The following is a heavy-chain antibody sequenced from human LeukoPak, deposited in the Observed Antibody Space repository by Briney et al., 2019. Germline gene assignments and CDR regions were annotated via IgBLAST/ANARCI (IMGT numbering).Heavy chain of an antibody. J-gene: IGHJ4*02. CDR1: GYTFTSYY. CDR2: INPSGGST. V-gene: IGHV1-46*01. D-gene: IGHD5-18*01. CDR3: ARGREGGYSYGWYYFDY. Sequence: ASVKVSCKASGYTFTSYYMHWVRQAPGQGLEWMGIINPSGGSTSYAQKFQGRVTMTRDMSTSTVYMELSSLRSEDTAVYYCARGREGGYSYGWYYFDYWGQGTLVTVSS.